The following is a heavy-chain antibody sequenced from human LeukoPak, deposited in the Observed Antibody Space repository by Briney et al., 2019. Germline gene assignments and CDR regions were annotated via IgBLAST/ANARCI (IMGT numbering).Heavy chain of an antibody. CDR3: AKDLGYCSGGSCYSGLDY. V-gene: IGHV3-30*18. CDR2: ISYDGSNK. CDR1: GFAFSSYG. Sequence: GRSLRLSCAASGFAFSSYGMHWVRQAPGKGLEWVAVISYDGSNKYYADSVKGRFTISRDNSKNTLYLQMNNLRAEDTAVYYCAKDLGYCSGGSCYSGLDYWGQGTLVTVSS. D-gene: IGHD2-15*01. J-gene: IGHJ4*02.